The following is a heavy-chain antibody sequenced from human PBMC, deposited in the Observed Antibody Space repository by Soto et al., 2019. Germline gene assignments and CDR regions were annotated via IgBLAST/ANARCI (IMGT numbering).Heavy chain of an antibody. V-gene: IGHV4-39*01. D-gene: IGHD3-22*01. CDR2: IFYSEGT. Sequence: QLLLQESGPGLVKPSETLSLTCTVSGGSILDSTYYWAWIRQPPGKGLEWIGTIFYSEGTFYTPSLTSRVTMSVDTSHNQFSRKLSSVTAADTAVYYCARQASGYYYGWFDPWGQGTLVTVSS. J-gene: IGHJ5*02. CDR1: GGSILDSTYY. CDR3: ARQASGYYYGWFDP.